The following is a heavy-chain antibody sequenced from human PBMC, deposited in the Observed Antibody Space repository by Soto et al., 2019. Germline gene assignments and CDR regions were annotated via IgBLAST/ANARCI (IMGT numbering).Heavy chain of an antibody. J-gene: IGHJ5*02. CDR1: GGPITSGGYS. D-gene: IGHD4-17*01. Sequence: PSETLSLTCAVSGGPITSGGYSWSWIRQPPGKGLEWIGYIYHSGGTDYNPSLKSRVTLSIDRTKKQFSLKLKSVTAADTAVYFCARTMTTSGWFDPWGQGTLVTVSS. CDR2: IYHSGGT. CDR3: ARTMTTSGWFDP. V-gene: IGHV4-30-2*01.